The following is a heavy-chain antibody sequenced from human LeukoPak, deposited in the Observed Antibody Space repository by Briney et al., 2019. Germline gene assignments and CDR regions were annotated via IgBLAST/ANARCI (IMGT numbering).Heavy chain of an antibody. Sequence: GGSLRLSCVASGFSFSSYWMSWVRQAPGKGLEWVANIRKDGSEKYYIDSVKGRFTISRDNSKNTLYLQMNSLRAEDTAVYYCARSSSDYCSSTSCSKFNWFDPWGQGTLVTVSS. J-gene: IGHJ5*02. D-gene: IGHD2-2*01. CDR3: ARSSSDYCSSTSCSKFNWFDP. CDR1: GFSFSSYW. CDR2: IRKDGSEK. V-gene: IGHV3-7*01.